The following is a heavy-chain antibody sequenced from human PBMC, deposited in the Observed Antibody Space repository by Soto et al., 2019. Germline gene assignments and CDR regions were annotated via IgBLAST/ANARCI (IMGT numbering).Heavy chain of an antibody. J-gene: IGHJ5*02. D-gene: IGHD1-1*01. Sequence: GGSLRLSCAASGFTFNNYWMHWVRQAPGKGLVWVSRINTDGSRTTYADSVKGRFTISRGNAKNTLYLQMDSLRDEDTAVYYCAKVATGSYNWFDPWGQGTLVTVSS. CDR3: AKVATGSYNWFDP. V-gene: IGHV3-74*01. CDR1: GFTFNNYW. CDR2: INTDGSRT.